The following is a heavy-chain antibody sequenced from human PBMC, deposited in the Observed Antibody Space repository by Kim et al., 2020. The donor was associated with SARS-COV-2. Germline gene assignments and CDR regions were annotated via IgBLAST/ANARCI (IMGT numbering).Heavy chain of an antibody. Sequence: VKGRFTISRDNAKNSLYLKMNSLRAEDTAVYYCARDSLVAAAGTHYYGMDVWGQGTTVTVSS. D-gene: IGHD6-13*01. CDR3: ARDSLVAAAGTHYYGMDV. J-gene: IGHJ6*02. V-gene: IGHV3-11*05.